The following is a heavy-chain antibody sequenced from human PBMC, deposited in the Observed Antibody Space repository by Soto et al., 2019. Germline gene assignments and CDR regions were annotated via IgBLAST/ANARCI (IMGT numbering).Heavy chain of an antibody. CDR3: AREAQQLVRRYYGMDV. J-gene: IGHJ6*02. V-gene: IGHV3-30*04. CDR2: ISYDGSNK. Sequence: GGSLRLSCAASGFTFSSYAMHWVRQAPGKGLEWVAVISYDGSNKYYADSVKGRFTISRDNSKNTLYLQMNSLRAEDTAVYYCAREAQQLVRRYYGMDVWGQGTTVTVSS. D-gene: IGHD6-13*01. CDR1: GFTFSSYA.